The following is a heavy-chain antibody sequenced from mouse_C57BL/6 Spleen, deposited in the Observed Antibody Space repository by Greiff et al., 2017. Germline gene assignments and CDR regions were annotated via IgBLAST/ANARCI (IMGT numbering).Heavy chain of an antibody. CDR2: ISSGGDYI. D-gene: IGHD4-1*01. V-gene: IGHV5S21*01. Sequence: EVQRVESGEGLVKPGGSLKLSCAASGFTFSSYAMSWVRQTPEKRLEWVAYISSGGDYIYYADTVKGRFTISRDNARNTLYLQMSSLKSEDTAMYYCARDSGTKWYFDVWGTGTTVTVSS. CDR1: GFTFSSYA. J-gene: IGHJ1*03. CDR3: ARDSGTKWYFDV.